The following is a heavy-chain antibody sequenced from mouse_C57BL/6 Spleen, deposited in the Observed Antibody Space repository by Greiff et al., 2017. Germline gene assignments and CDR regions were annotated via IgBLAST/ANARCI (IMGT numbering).Heavy chain of an antibody. D-gene: IGHD1-1*01. V-gene: IGHV2-5*01. CDR1: GFSFTSYG. Sequence: VQLQQSGPGLVQPSQSLSITCPVSGFSFTSYGVHWVRQSPGKGLEWLGVIWRGGSTDYNAAFMSRLRITKDNSKSQVFFKMNSLQADDTAIYDCAKGTVGAGYYAMDYWGQGTSVTVSS. CDR2: IWRGGST. J-gene: IGHJ4*01. CDR3: AKGTVGAGYYAMDY.